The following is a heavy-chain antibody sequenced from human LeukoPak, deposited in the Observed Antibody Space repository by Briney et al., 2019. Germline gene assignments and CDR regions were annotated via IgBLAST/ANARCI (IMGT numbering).Heavy chain of an antibody. CDR2: MNPNSGNT. CDR3: ARAPPDYGERGWGFDY. Sequence: ASVKVSCKASGYTFTSYDINWVRQATGQGLEWMGWMNPNSGNTGYAQKFQGRVTMTRNTSISTAYVELSSLRSEDTVVYYCARAPPDYGERGWGFDYWGQGTLVTVSS. J-gene: IGHJ4*02. V-gene: IGHV1-8*01. D-gene: IGHD4-17*01. CDR1: GYTFTSYD.